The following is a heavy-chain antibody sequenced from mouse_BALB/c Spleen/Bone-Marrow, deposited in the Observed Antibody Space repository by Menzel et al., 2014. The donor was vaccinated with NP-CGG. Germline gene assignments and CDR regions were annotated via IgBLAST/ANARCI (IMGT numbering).Heavy chain of an antibody. CDR1: GFSLASYG. Sequence: VQLQQSGPGLVAPSQSLSIPCTISGFSLASYGLHWVRQPPGKGLEWLGVMWAGGSTNYNSALMSKLSISKDNSESQVFLKMNSLQTHDTAMYYCARGSYFYSMDYWGQGTSVTVSS. J-gene: IGHJ4*01. V-gene: IGHV2-9*02. CDR3: ARGSYFYSMDY. CDR2: MWAGGST.